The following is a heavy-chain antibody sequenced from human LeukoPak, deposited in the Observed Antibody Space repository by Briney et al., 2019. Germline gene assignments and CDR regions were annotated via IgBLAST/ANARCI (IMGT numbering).Heavy chain of an antibody. CDR3: ARNYYGSD. CDR1: GFTFSSYE. J-gene: IGHJ4*02. CDR2: ISSSGSNT. V-gene: IGHV3-48*03. Sequence: PGGSLRLSCAASGFTFSSYEMKWVRQAPGKGLERVSLISSSGSNTYYADSVKGRFTISRDNAKNSLYLQMNSLRAEDTAVYYCARNYYGSDWGQGTLVTVSS. D-gene: IGHD3-10*01.